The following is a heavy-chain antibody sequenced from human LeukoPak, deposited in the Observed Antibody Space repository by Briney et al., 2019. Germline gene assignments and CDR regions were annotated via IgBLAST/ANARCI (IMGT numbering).Heavy chain of an antibody. J-gene: IGHJ4*02. CDR2: ISPNSGGT. D-gene: IGHD3-9*01. V-gene: IGHV1-2*02. CDR3: ARAARYRTYYFDY. Sequence: ASVKVSCKASGYTFTGYYIHWVRQAPGQGLEWMGWISPNSGGTNYAQKFQGRVTMTRDTSISTAYMELSRLRSDDTAVYYCARAARYRTYYFDYWGQGTLVTVSS. CDR1: GYTFTGYY.